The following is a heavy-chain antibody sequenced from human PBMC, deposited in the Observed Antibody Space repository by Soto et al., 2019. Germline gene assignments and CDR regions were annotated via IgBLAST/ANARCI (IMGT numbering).Heavy chain of an antibody. D-gene: IGHD3-16*01. Sequence: VQLVESGGGVVQPGTSLRLSCVASGSTFSNYGMHWARQAPGKGPQWVAVIWYDGSNKSYGESVRGRFTISRDNSKNTLYLDINSLRAEDTAVYYCARDGGSHGPSYVDCWGQGSLVIVSS. CDR1: GSTFSNYG. CDR2: IWYDGSNK. J-gene: IGHJ4*02. V-gene: IGHV3-33*01. CDR3: ARDGGSHGPSYVDC.